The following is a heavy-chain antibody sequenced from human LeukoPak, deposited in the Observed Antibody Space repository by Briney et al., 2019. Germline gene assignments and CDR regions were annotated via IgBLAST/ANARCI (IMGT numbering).Heavy chain of an antibody. CDR1: GFTFSSYA. Sequence: PGGSLRLSCAASGFTFSSYAMSWVRQAPGKGLEWVSTLSTSGSNTYYADSVKGRFTISRDNSKNTMYLHMNSLRAEDTAIYYCAKGDGGSYRMDVWGQGTTVTVSS. CDR3: AKGDGGSYRMDV. CDR2: LSTSGSNT. J-gene: IGHJ6*02. V-gene: IGHV3-23*01. D-gene: IGHD1-26*01.